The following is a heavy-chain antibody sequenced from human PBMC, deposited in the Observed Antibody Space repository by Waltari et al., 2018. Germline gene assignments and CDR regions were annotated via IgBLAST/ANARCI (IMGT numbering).Heavy chain of an antibody. CDR3: AKDAFGNTYLDH. Sequence: QVQLVESGGAVVQPGMSLRLSCAASGFRLGTYGMHWVRQAPGKGLEWVALIFFGGGDSFYADSVRGRFTISRDNSKNTLYLDINSLRLDDTAIYYCAKDAFGNTYLDHWGQGTLVTVSS. CDR1: GFRLGTYG. D-gene: IGHD3-10*01. CDR2: IFFGGGDS. V-gene: IGHV3-30*19. J-gene: IGHJ4*02.